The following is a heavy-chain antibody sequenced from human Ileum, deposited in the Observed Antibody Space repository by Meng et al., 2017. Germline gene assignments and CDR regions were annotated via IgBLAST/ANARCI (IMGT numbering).Heavy chain of an antibody. CDR1: GGSISSYY. CDR3: ASYRGYYDSSGYYYFDY. D-gene: IGHD3-22*01. V-gene: IGHV4-59*01. Sequence: GSLRLSCTVSGGSISSYYWSWIRQPPGKGREWIGYIYYSGSTNYNPSLKSRVTISVDTSKNQFSLKLSSVTAADTAVYYCASYRGYYDSSGYYYFDYWGQGTLVTVSS. J-gene: IGHJ4*02. CDR2: IYYSGST.